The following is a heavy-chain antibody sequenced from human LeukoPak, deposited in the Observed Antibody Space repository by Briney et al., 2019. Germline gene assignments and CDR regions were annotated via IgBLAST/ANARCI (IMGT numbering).Heavy chain of an antibody. CDR2: INQDGSEK. V-gene: IGHV3-7*01. CDR1: GFTFSSYW. CDR3: ARVVAYDYGIFDS. Sequence: GGSLRLSCTASGFTFSSYWMSWVRQAPGKGLEWVANINQDGSEKYSVDSVKGRFTISRDNAKKSMYLQMNSLRAEDTAVYYCARVVAYDYGIFDSWGQGTLVTVSS. D-gene: IGHD5-12*01. J-gene: IGHJ4*02.